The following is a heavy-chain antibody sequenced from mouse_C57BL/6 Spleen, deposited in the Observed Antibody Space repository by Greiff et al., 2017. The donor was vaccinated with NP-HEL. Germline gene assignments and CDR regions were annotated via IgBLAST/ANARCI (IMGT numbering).Heavy chain of an antibody. Sequence: VQRVVSGPGLVAPSQSLSITRTVSGFSLTSYGVSWVRQPPGKGLVWLGVLWGDGSTNYHSALISRLSISKDNSKSRVFLKLNSLQTDDTATYYCAKQGYDGYPWFACWGRGTLVTVSA. CDR3: AKQGYDGYPWFAC. J-gene: IGHJ3*01. V-gene: IGHV2-3*01. CDR1: GFSLTSYG. D-gene: IGHD2-3*01. CDR2: LWGDGST.